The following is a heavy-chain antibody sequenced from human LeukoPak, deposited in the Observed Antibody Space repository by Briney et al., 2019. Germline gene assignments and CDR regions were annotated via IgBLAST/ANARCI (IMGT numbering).Heavy chain of an antibody. CDR2: ISAYNGNT. V-gene: IGHV1-18*01. CDR1: GYTFTNYG. J-gene: IGHJ3*02. Sequence: ASAKVSFKTSGYTFTNYGISWVRQAPGLGLEWMGWISAYNGNTNYAQKVQGRVTMTTDTSTSTAYMELRSLRFDDTAVYYCARDQSVRLLQGSSTYFKHVFAIWGQGSMVTVSS. D-gene: IGHD6-13*01. CDR3: ARDQSVRLLQGSSTYFKHVFAI.